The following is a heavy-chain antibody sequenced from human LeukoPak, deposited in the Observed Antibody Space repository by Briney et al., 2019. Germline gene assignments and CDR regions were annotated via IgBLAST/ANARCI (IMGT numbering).Heavy chain of an antibody. J-gene: IGHJ4*02. D-gene: IGHD1-26*01. Sequence: KPSETLSLTCTASGVSISRYYWSWIRQPPGTGLEWIGYIYYTGRADYNPSLKSRVSMSVDTSKNQFSLRENSMTAADTAVYYCARTTLRELPDYWGQGTLVTVSS. CDR1: GVSISRYY. CDR3: ARTTLRELPDY. V-gene: IGHV4-59*01. CDR2: IYYTGRA.